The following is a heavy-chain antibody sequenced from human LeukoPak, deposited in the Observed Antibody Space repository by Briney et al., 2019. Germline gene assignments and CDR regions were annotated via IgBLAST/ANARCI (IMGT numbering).Heavy chain of an antibody. V-gene: IGHV3-30*04. CDR3: AREGLFTADYYGSGRPVYFDY. J-gene: IGHJ4*02. D-gene: IGHD3-10*01. CDR1: GFTFSSYA. Sequence: PGGSLRLSCAASGFTFSSYAMHWVRQAPGRGLEWVAVISYDGSNKYYADSVKGRFTTSRDNSKNTLYLQMNSLRAEDTAVYYCAREGLFTADYYGSGRPVYFDYWGQGTLVTVSS. CDR2: ISYDGSNK.